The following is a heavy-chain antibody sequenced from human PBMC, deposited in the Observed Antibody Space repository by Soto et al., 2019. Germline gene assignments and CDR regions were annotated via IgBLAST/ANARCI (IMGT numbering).Heavy chain of an antibody. D-gene: IGHD2-8*01. J-gene: IGHJ6*02. Sequence: EVQLVESGGGLVKPGGSLRLSCAASGFTFSNAWMNWVRQAPGKGLEWVGRIKSKTDGGTTDYAAPVKGRFTISRDDSKNTLYLQMNSLKTDDTAVYYCTTALFLYFTNGVCYILDVWGQGTTVTVSS. CDR1: GFTFSNAW. CDR3: TTALFLYFTNGVCYILDV. V-gene: IGHV3-15*07. CDR2: IKSKTDGGTT.